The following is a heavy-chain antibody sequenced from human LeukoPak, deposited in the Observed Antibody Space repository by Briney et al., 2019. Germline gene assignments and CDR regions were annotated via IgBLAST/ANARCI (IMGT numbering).Heavy chain of an antibody. J-gene: IGHJ6*03. D-gene: IGHD5-12*01. Sequence: GASVKVSCKASGYTFTGYYMHWVRQAPGQGLEWLGWISAYNGHTNYAQKFQGRVTMTTDTSTSTAYMELRSLRSDDTAVYYCARGPPSYSGYDYYYYYMDVWGKGTTVTISS. CDR2: ISAYNGHT. CDR3: ARGPPSYSGYDYYYYYMDV. V-gene: IGHV1-18*04. CDR1: GYTFTGYY.